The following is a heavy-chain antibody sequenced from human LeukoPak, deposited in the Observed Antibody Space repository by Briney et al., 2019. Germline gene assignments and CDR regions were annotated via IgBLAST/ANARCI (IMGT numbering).Heavy chain of an antibody. D-gene: IGHD3-16*01. J-gene: IGHJ5*02. Sequence: GASVKVSCKASGYTFTNYYIHWVRQAPGQGLEWVGRTDPNNGDANYAQKFQGRVTMTRDTSITTAYMELSSLRSDDTAVYYCSNVLVASPWGQGTLVTVSS. CDR2: TDPNNGDA. CDR3: SNVLVASP. CDR1: GYTFTNYY. V-gene: IGHV1-2*06.